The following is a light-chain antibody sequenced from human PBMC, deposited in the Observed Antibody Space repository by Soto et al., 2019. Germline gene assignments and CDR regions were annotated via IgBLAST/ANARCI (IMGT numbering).Light chain of an antibody. CDR1: SSDVGGYNY. J-gene: IGLJ2*01. V-gene: IGLV2-8*01. CDR2: EVT. CDR3: SSFAGSNNLGV. Sequence: QSVLTQPPSASGSPGQSVTISCTGTSSDVGGYNYVSWYQHHPGKAPKLIIYEVTKRPSGVPDRFFGSKSGNTASLTVSGLQAEDEADYYCSSFAGSNNLGVFGGGTKLTVL.